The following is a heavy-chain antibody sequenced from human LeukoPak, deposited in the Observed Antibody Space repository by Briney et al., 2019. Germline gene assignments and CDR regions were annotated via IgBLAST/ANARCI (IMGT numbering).Heavy chain of an antibody. CDR1: GYTFTRYG. V-gene: IGHV1-18*01. Sequence: ASVKVSCKASGYTFTRYGISWVRQAPGQGLEWMGWVSAYNGNTNYAQKFQGRVTVTTDTPTSTVYMELRSLRSDDTAVYYCGRHDGGSGWPWLGIDYWGQGTLVTVSS. J-gene: IGHJ4*02. CDR2: VSAYNGNT. D-gene: IGHD6-25*01. CDR3: GRHDGGSGWPWLGIDY.